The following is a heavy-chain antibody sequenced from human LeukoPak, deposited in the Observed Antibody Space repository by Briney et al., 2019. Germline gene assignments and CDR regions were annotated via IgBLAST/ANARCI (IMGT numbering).Heavy chain of an antibody. CDR1: GGSISSYY. CDR3: ARASGGWGVNYFDY. J-gene: IGHJ4*02. D-gene: IGHD3-10*01. Sequence: SETLSLTCTVSGGSISSYYWSWIRQPPGKGLGWIGYIYYSGSTNYNPSLKSRVTISVDTSKNQFSLKLSSVTAADTAVYYCARASGGWGVNYFDYWGQGTLVTVSS. CDR2: IYYSGST. V-gene: IGHV4-59*01.